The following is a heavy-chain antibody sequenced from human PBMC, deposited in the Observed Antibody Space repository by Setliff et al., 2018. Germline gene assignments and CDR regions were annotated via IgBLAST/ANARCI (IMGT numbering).Heavy chain of an antibody. D-gene: IGHD1-1*01. CDR3: ARQLIGVTDGTFDP. Sequence: ASVKVSCKASGNTFTNYYMHWVRQAPGQGLEWMGIINPSGGSTTYAQKFQGKIIMTRDTSVSTAYVDVMSDDTAVYYCARQLIGVTDGTFDPWGQGTLVTVSS. V-gene: IGHV1-46*01. J-gene: IGHJ5*02. CDR2: INPSGGST. CDR1: GNTFTNYY.